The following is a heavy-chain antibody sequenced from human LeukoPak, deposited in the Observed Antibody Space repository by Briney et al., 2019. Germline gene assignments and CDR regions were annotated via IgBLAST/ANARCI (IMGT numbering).Heavy chain of an antibody. D-gene: IGHD3-22*01. CDR2: IIPIFGTA. CDR3: ARFGSYYYDSSAQAGYAFDI. CDR1: GYTFTSYD. J-gene: IGHJ3*02. Sequence: ASVKVSCKASGYTFTSYDINWVRQATGQGLEWMGGIIPIFGTANYAQKFQGRVTITADKSTSTAYMELSSLRSEDTAVYYCARFGSYYYDSSAQAGYAFDIWGQGTMVTVSS. V-gene: IGHV1-69*06.